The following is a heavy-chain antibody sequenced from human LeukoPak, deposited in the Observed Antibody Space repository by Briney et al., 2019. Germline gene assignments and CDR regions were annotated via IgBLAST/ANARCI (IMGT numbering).Heavy chain of an antibody. V-gene: IGHV3-7*01. D-gene: IGHD3-3*02. J-gene: IGHJ4*02. CDR3: AKDLKHYYFDY. Sequence: GGSLRLSCAASGFTFSSYWMRWVRQAPGKGLEWVANIKQDGSEKYYVDSVKGRFTIPRDNAKNSLYLQMNSLRAEDTAVYYCAKDLKHYYFDYWGQGTLVTVSS. CDR1: GFTFSSYW. CDR2: IKQDGSEK.